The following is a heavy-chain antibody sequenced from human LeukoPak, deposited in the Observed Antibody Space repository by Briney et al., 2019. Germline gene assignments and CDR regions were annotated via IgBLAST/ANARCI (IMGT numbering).Heavy chain of an antibody. V-gene: IGHV3-23*01. J-gene: IGHJ4*02. CDR2: ISASGGST. CDR1: GFTFSSFA. D-gene: IGHD2-2*01. Sequence: GGSLRLSCAASGFTFSSFAMSWVRQAPGKGLEWVSGISASGGSTYYADSVKGRFTISRDNSRNTLYLQMNSLRPEDTAVYYCAKVMPLYQLQWGLYDYWGQGTLVTVSS. CDR3: AKVMPLYQLQWGLYDY.